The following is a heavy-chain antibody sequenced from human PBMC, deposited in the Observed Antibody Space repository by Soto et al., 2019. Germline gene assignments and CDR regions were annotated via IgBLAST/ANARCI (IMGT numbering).Heavy chain of an antibody. CDR3: TTDSLLWFGELEY. D-gene: IGHD3-10*01. CDR1: GFTFSNAW. J-gene: IGHJ4*02. CDR2: IKSKTDGGTT. V-gene: IGHV3-15*07. Sequence: GGSLRLSCAASGFTFSNAWMNWVRQAPGKGLEWVGRIKSKTDGGTTDYAAPVKGRFTISRDDSKNTLYLQMNSLKTEDTAVYYCTTDSLLWFGELEYWGQGTLVTVSS.